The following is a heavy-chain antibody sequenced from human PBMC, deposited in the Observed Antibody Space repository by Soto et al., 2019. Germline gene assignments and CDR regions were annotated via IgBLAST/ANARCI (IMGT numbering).Heavy chain of an antibody. J-gene: IGHJ4*02. CDR2: IYYSGST. Sequence: SETLSLTGNVSGGSISSGDYYWSWIRQPPGKGLEWIGYIYYSGSTYYNPSLKSRVTISVDRSKNQFSPKLSSVTAADTAVYYCARGGVDYYDSSGYYFSPYYFDYWGQGTLVTVSS. D-gene: IGHD3-22*01. CDR1: GGSISSGDYY. V-gene: IGHV4-30-4*01. CDR3: ARGGVDYYDSSGYYFSPYYFDY.